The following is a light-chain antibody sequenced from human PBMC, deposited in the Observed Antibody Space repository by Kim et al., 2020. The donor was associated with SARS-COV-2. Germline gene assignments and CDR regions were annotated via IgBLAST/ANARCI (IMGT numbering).Light chain of an antibody. CDR2: KAS. CDR3: QQYKSYPRT. CDR1: QTIGTW. Sequence: ASAGDRVTITCRASQTIGTWSASYQQRPGKGPKRLIYKASTLETGVPSRCSGSRSGTELTLTISSLQPDDFATVYCQQYKSYPRTFGQGTKVDIK. V-gene: IGKV1-5*03. J-gene: IGKJ1*01.